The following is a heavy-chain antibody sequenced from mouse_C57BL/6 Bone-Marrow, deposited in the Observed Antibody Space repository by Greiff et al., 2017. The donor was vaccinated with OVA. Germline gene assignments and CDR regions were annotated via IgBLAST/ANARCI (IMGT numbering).Heavy chain of an antibody. D-gene: IGHD5-5*01. J-gene: IGHJ2*01. CDR2: IDPSDSYT. CDR1: GYTFTSYW. Sequence: QVQLKQPGAELVKPGASVKLSCKASGYTFTSYWMQWVKQRPGQGLEWIGEIDPSDSYTNYNQKFKGKATLTVDTSSSTAYRQLSSLTSEDSAVYYCARTLPDFDYWGQGTTLTVSS. V-gene: IGHV1-50*01. CDR3: ARTLPDFDY.